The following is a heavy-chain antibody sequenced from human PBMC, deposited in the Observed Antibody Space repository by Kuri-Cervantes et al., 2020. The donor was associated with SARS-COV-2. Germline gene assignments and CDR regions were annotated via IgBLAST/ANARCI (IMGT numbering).Heavy chain of an antibody. J-gene: IGHJ6*02. CDR2: INHSGST. D-gene: IGHD2-15*01. CDR1: GGSFSGHY. Sequence: SETLSLTCAVYGGSFSGHYWTWIRQPPGKGLDWIGEINHSGSTNYNPSLKSRVTISVDTSKNQFSLKLSSVTAADTAVYYCARDGRIGLDVWGQGTTVTVSS. CDR3: ARDGRIGLDV. V-gene: IGHV4-34*01.